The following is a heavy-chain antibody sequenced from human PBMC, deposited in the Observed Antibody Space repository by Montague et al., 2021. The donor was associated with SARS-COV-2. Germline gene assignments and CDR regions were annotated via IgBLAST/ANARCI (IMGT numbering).Heavy chain of an antibody. CDR1: GFTFSNSA. J-gene: IGHJ6*02. CDR3: AKDSYYYGLGYGMDV. CDR2: SSGSAGGT. V-gene: IGHV3-23*01. D-gene: IGHD3-10*01. Sequence: SLSLSCAVSGFTFSNSAMYWVRQAPGKGLEWVSGSSGSAGGTHYAASVKGRFTISRDNSKNVLYLQMNSLRAEDTALYYCAKDSYYYGLGYGMDVWGQGTTVTVSS.